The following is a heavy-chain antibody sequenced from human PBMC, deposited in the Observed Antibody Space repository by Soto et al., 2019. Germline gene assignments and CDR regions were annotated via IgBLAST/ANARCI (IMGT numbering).Heavy chain of an antibody. J-gene: IGHJ2*01. CDR1: GFTFSSYG. Sequence: GGSLRLSCAASGFTFSSYGMHWVRQAPGKGLEWVAVISYDGSNKYYADSVKGRFTISRDNSKNTLYLQMNSLRAEDTAVYYCAKETMTTVTTYLHPRYWYFDLWGRGTLVTVSS. V-gene: IGHV3-30*18. CDR2: ISYDGSNK. CDR3: AKETMTTVTTYLHPRYWYFDL. D-gene: IGHD4-17*01.